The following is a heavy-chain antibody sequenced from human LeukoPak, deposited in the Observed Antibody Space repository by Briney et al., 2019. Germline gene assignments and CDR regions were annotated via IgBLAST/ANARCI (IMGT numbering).Heavy chain of an antibody. J-gene: IGHJ4*02. D-gene: IGHD5-24*01. CDR1: GFTFSSYW. CDR2: IKQDGSEE. V-gene: IGHV3-7*04. CDR3: TRVGYIDEGIDY. Sequence: GGSLRLSCAASGFTFSSYWMSWVRQAPGKGLEWLASIKQDGSEEYYVDSVKGRFTISRDNAKNSLYLQMNSLRAEDTAIYYCTRVGYIDEGIDYWGQGTLVTVSS.